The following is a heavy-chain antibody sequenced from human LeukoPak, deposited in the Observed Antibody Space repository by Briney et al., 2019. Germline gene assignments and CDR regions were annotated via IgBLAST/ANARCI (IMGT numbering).Heavy chain of an antibody. D-gene: IGHD2-15*01. V-gene: IGHV1-2*02. Sequence: GASVKVSCKSSGYTFSGYYMHWLRHAPGQGLEWMGWINPKNGGTIYAQTFQGRVTMTGDTSISTAYMDLSRLTSDDTAVYYCAKGGMGVAAPLLDHWGQGTLVTVSS. J-gene: IGHJ4*02. CDR1: GYTFSGYY. CDR3: AKGGMGVAAPLLDH. CDR2: INPKNGGT.